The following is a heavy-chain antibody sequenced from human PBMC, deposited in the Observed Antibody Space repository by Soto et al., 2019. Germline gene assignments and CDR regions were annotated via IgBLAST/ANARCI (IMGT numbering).Heavy chain of an antibody. Sequence: QVQLVQSGAEVKKPGASVKVSCKASGYTFTSYDINWVRQATGQGLEWRGWMNPNRGNTGYAQKFQGRVTMTSNTSISTAYMELSSLRSEATAVYYCARVRCITMVRGGFDHWGQGTLVTVSS. J-gene: IGHJ5*02. V-gene: IGHV1-8*01. CDR3: ARVRCITMVRGGFDH. D-gene: IGHD3-10*01. CDR2: MNPNRGNT. CDR1: GYTFTSYD.